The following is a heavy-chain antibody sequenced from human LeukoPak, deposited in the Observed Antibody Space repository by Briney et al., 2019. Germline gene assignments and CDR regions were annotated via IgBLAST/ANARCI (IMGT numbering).Heavy chain of an antibody. CDR3: ARGNDILTGYHTFDY. Sequence: GGSLRPSCAASGFTFDDYGMSWVRQAPGKGLEWVSGINWNGGSTGYADSVKGRFTISRDNAKNSLYLQMNSLRAEDTALYYCARGNDILTGYHTFDYWGQGTLVTVSS. J-gene: IGHJ4*02. D-gene: IGHD3-9*01. CDR1: GFTFDDYG. V-gene: IGHV3-20*04. CDR2: INWNGGST.